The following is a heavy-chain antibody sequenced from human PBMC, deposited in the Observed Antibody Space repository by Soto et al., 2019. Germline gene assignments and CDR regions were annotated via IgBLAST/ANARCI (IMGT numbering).Heavy chain of an antibody. Sequence: ASVKVSCKASGYTFTSYGISWVRRAPGQGLEWMGWISTNNGNTNYAQKLQGRVTMTTDTSTSTAYMELRSLRSDDTAVYYCARVSSGWYYWFDPWGQGTLVTVSS. D-gene: IGHD6-19*01. J-gene: IGHJ5*02. CDR2: ISTNNGNT. V-gene: IGHV1-18*01. CDR1: GYTFTSYG. CDR3: ARVSSGWYYWFDP.